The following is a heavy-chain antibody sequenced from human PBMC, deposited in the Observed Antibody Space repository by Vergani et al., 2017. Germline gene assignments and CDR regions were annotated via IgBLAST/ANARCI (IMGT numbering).Heavy chain of an antibody. V-gene: IGHV1-69*08. CDR3: ARDRARSYYDSSGYYDNWCDP. CDR1: GGTFISHT. D-gene: IGHD3-22*01. CDR2: IIPILGIA. J-gene: IGHJ5*02. Sequence: QVQLVQSGAEVKKPGSSVKVSCKASGGTFISHTISWLRPAPALELECVGRIIPILGIANYAQKFQGRVTITADKSTSTAYMELSRLRSEYTAVYYCARDRARSYYDSSGYYDNWCDPWGQGTLVTVSS.